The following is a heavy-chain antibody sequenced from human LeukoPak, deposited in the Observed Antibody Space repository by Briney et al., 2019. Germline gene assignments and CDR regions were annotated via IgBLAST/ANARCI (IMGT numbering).Heavy chain of an antibody. D-gene: IGHD1-26*01. CDR1: GFTLADYA. CDR2: ISWDGCST. V-gene: IGHV3-43*02. CDR3: AKPADGSYYEGPFDY. J-gene: IGHJ4*02. Sequence: PGGSLRLSCAASGFTLADYAMRWVRHAAGKGLEWVSLISWDGCSTYYADSVKVPLTFSRDNSKTSLYLQLNSLRTEDTALYYCAKPADGSYYEGPFDYWGQGTLVTVSS.